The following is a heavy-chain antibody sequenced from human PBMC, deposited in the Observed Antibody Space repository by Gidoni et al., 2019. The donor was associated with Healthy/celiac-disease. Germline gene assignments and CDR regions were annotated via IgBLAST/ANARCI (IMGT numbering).Heavy chain of an antibody. D-gene: IGHD2-21*02. CDR3: ARDSVVTAFYFDY. CDR1: GFTFSSYS. CDR2: ISSSSSYI. V-gene: IGHV3-21*01. J-gene: IGHJ4*02. Sequence: EVQLVESGGGLVKPGGSLRLSCAASGFTFSSYSMNWVRQAPGKGLEWVSSISSSSSYIYYADSVKGRFTISRDNAKNSLYLQMNSLRAEDTAVYYCARDSVVTAFYFDYWGQGTLVTVSS.